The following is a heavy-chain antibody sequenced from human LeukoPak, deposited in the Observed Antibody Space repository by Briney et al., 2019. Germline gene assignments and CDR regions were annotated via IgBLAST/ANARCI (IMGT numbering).Heavy chain of an antibody. CDR2: TYYRSKLYN. Sequence: SQTLSLTCAISGDIVSSNSAAWNWIRQSRSRGLEWLVRTYYRSKLYNDYAASVKNRITMNADKSKNEVSLQLNSVTPEDTAVYYCARGAYGDSNYYYYGRDVWGQGTTVTVSS. CDR3: ARGAYGDSNYYYYGRDV. CDR1: GDIVSSNSAA. V-gene: IGHV6-1*01. D-gene: IGHD4-17*01. J-gene: IGHJ6*02.